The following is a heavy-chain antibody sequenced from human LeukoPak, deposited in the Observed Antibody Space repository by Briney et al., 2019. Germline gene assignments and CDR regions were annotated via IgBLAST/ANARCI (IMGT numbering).Heavy chain of an antibody. D-gene: IGHD1-26*01. Sequence: ASVKVSCKASGGTFSSYAISWVRQAPGQGLEWMGGIIPIFGTANYAQKFQGRVTITADESTSTAYMELSSLRSEDTAVYYCARAWREWESDAFDIWGQGTMVTVSS. J-gene: IGHJ3*02. CDR1: GGTFSSYA. V-gene: IGHV1-69*13. CDR2: IIPIFGTA. CDR3: ARAWREWESDAFDI.